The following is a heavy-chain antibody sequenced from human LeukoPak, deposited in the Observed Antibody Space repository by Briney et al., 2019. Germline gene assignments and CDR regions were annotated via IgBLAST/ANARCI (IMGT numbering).Heavy chain of an antibody. D-gene: IGHD3-16*02. V-gene: IGHV3-43*02. CDR3: AKVLFRNSYGYNDY. CDR2: ISGDGVST. CDR1: GLPIADFA. J-gene: IGHJ4*02. Sequence: GGSLRLSCVASGLPIADFAMHWVRQAPGKGLEWVSLISGDGVSTFYADSVKGRFTISRDNSENSLYLQMSSLRTEDTAVYYCAKVLFRNSYGYNDYWGQGTLVTVSS.